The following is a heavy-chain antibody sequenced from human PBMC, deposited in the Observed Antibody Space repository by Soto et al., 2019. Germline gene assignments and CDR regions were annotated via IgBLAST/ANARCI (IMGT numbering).Heavy chain of an antibody. Sequence: SETLSLTCTVSGGSISSGGYYWSWIRQHPGKGLEWIGYIYYSGSTYYNPSLKSRVTISVDTSKNQFSLKLSSVTAADTAVYNCAREGPIVVVPAAMGRGAFDIWGKGQWSPS. CDR2: IYYSGST. CDR1: GGSISSGGYY. D-gene: IGHD2-2*01. CDR3: AREGPIVVVPAAMGRGAFDI. V-gene: IGHV4-31*03. J-gene: IGHJ3*02.